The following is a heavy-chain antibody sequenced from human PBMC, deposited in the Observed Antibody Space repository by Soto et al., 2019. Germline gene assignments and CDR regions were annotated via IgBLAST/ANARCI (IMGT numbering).Heavy chain of an antibody. Sequence: ASVKVSCKASGYTFTSYGISWVRQAPGQGLEWMGWMNPNSGNTAYAQKFQGRVTMTRNTSISTAYMELSSLRSEDTAVYYCARESSYGLVYWGQGTLVTVSS. V-gene: IGHV1-8*02. J-gene: IGHJ4*02. CDR3: ARESSYGLVY. CDR2: MNPNSGNT. D-gene: IGHD5-18*01. CDR1: GYTFTSYG.